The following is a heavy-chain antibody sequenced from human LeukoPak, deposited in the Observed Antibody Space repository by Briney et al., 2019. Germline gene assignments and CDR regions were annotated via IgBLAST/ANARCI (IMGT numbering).Heavy chain of an antibody. CDR2: FDPEDGET. D-gene: IGHD3-22*01. J-gene: IGHJ4*02. Sequence: ASVKVSCKVSGYTLTELSMHWVRQAPGKGLEWMGGFDPEDGETIYAQKFQGRVTMTEDTSTDTAYMELSSLRSEDTAVYYCATTRGYYDSSGLDYCGQGTLVTVSS. CDR3: ATTRGYYDSSGLDY. CDR1: GYTLTELS. V-gene: IGHV1-24*01.